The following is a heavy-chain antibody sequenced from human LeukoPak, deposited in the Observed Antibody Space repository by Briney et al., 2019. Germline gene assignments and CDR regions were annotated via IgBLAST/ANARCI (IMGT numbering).Heavy chain of an antibody. CDR1: GITFSSYS. J-gene: IGHJ6*02. D-gene: IGHD6-19*01. Sequence: GSLRLSCSASGITFSSYSMHWVRQAPGKGVGGVAGISYDGSNKYYADSVKGRFTISRDNSKNTLYLQMNSLRAEDTAVYYCARTAGYSSGWSHYYYYGMDVWGQGTTVTVSS. CDR3: ARTAGYSSGWSHYYYYGMDV. V-gene: IGHV3-30-3*01. CDR2: ISYDGSNK.